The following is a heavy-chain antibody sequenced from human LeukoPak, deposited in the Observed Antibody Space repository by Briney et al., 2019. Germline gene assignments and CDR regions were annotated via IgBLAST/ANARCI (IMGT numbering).Heavy chain of an antibody. Sequence: GASVKVSCKASGYTFTSYDINWVRHATGQGLEWMGWISAYNGNTNYAQKLQGRVTMTTDTSTSTAYMELRSLRSDDTAVYYCARDSGTYYYDSSGLWGQGTMVTVSS. V-gene: IGHV1-18*01. J-gene: IGHJ3*01. CDR2: ISAYNGNT. CDR3: ARDSGTYYYDSSGL. D-gene: IGHD3-22*01. CDR1: GYTFTSYD.